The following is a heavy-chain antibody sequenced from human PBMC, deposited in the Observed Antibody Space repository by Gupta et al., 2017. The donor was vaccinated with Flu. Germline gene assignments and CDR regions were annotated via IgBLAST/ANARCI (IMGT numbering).Heavy chain of an antibody. D-gene: IGHD1-1*01. Sequence: WVRQAPGKGLEWVATINEDGSQKYYVDSVQGRFTSSRDNAKNSLYLQMNGLRVEDTALYYCTRNRAYDTFDYWGQGTVVTVSS. V-gene: IGHV3-7*01. J-gene: IGHJ4*02. CDR3: TRNRAYDTFDY. CDR2: INEDGSQK.